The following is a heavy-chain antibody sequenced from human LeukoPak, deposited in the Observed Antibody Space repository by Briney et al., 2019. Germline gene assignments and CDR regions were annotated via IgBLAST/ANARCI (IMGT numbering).Heavy chain of an antibody. J-gene: IGHJ4*02. V-gene: IGHV4-39*07. Sequence: SETLSLTCTVSGGSISSSSYYWGWIRQPPGKGLEWIGSIYYSGSTYYSPSLKSRVTISVDTSKNQFSLKLSSVTAADTAVYYCARERELSSPRWGQGTLVTVSS. D-gene: IGHD3-16*02. CDR3: ARERELSSPR. CDR2: IYYSGST. CDR1: GGSISSSSYY.